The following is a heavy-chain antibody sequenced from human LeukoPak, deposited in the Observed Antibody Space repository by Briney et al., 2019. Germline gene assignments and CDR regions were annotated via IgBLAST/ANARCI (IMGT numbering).Heavy chain of an antibody. D-gene: IGHD3-22*01. CDR2: INPNSGGT. J-gene: IGHJ3*02. V-gene: IGHV1-2*02. CDR1: GYTFTGYY. CDR3: ARYYYDRSGYFPFDI. Sequence: GASVTVSCKTSGYTFTGYYIHWVRQAPGQGLEWMGWINPNSGGTNYAQKFQARVTMTRDTSINTAYMELSRLKSDDTAVYYCARYYYDRSGYFPFDIWGQGTMVTVSS.